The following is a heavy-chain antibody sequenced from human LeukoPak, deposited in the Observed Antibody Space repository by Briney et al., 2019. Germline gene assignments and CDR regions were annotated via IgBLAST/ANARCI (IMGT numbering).Heavy chain of an antibody. V-gene: IGHV1-2*02. CDR1: GYTFTGYY. J-gene: IGHJ6*03. Sequence: GASVKVSCKASGYTFTGYYMHWVRQAPGQGLEWMGWINPNSGGTNYAQKFQGRVTMTRDTSISTAYMELSRLRSDDTAVYYCARVSTMVRGVLDYYYMDVWGKGTTVTVSS. CDR2: INPNSGGT. D-gene: IGHD3-10*01. CDR3: ARVSTMVRGVLDYYYMDV.